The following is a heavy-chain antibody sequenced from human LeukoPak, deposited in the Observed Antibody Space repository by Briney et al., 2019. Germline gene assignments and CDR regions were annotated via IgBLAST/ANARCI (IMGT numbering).Heavy chain of an antibody. CDR1: AYTFTSYD. D-gene: IGHD3-10*01. CDR2: RNPNSGNT. J-gene: IGHJ4*02. V-gene: IGHV1-8*01. Sequence: WASVKVSCKASAYTFTSYDINWVRQATGQGLEWMGWRNPNSGNTGYAQKFQGRVTMTRNTSISTAYMELSSLRSEDTAVYYCSRGGSGSYFLDYWGQGTLVTVSS. CDR3: SRGGSGSYFLDY.